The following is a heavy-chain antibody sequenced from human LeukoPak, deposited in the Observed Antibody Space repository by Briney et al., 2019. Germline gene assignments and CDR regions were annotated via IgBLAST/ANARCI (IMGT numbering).Heavy chain of an antibody. CDR1: GYTFTSYY. CDR3: ARDLNGGYYYGY. D-gene: IGHD3-22*01. V-gene: IGHV1-46*01. J-gene: IGHJ4*02. CDR2: IDPSGSST. Sequence: ASVKVSCKASGYTFTSYYMHWVRQAPGQGLEWMGIIDPSGSSTSYAQKSQGRVTMTRDTSTSTVYMELSSLRSEDTAVYYCARDLNGGYYYGYWGQGTLVTVSS.